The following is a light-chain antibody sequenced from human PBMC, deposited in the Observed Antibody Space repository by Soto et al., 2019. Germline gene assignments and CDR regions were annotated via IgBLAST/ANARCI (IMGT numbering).Light chain of an antibody. Sequence: EIVLTQSPGTLSLSPGERATLSCRASQSVSSSYLAWYQQKPGQAPRLLIYGASSRATGIPDRFSGSGSGTDFTLPISRLEPEDFAVYYCQQYGSSPHAAFGQGTKVEIK. J-gene: IGKJ1*01. CDR2: GAS. CDR3: QQYGSSPHAA. CDR1: QSVSSSY. V-gene: IGKV3-20*01.